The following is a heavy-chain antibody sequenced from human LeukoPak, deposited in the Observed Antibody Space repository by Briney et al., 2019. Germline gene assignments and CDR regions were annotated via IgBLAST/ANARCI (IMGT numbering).Heavy chain of an antibody. V-gene: IGHV4-39*01. CDR3: AKIAARPNVNVASDY. CDR2: IYYSGST. J-gene: IGHJ4*02. CDR1: GGSIISSTYY. D-gene: IGHD6-6*01. Sequence: SETLSLTCSVSGGSIISSTYYWAWIRQPPGKGLEWIGSIYYSGSTYYNPSLKSRVTISIDTSKNQFSLKLNSVSAPDTAVYYCAKIAARPNVNVASDYWGLGTLVTVSS.